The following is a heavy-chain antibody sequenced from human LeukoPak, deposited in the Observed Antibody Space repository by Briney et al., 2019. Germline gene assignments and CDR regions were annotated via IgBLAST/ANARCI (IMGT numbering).Heavy chain of an antibody. Sequence: GGSLRLSCAASGFTVDSNYLSWVRQAPGKGLEWVSTIYTGGNTYYAASVKGRFTISRDFSKNTVFLHMNSLGAEDTAMYYCARGNDSGYYDYFDYWGQGALVTVSS. CDR1: GFTVDSNY. CDR3: ARGNDSGYYDYFDY. J-gene: IGHJ4*02. V-gene: IGHV3-53*01. CDR2: IYTGGNT. D-gene: IGHD3-22*01.